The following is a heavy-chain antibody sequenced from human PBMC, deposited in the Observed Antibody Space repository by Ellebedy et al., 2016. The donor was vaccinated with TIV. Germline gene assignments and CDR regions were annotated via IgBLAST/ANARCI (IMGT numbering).Heavy chain of an antibody. CDR1: GGTFSSYA. CDR3: ARALMSGNDAFAI. V-gene: IGHV1-69*13. J-gene: IGHJ3*02. Sequence: SVKVSXXASGGTFSSYAISWVRQAPGQGLEWMGGIIPIFGTANYAQKFQGRVTITADESTSTAYMELSSLRSEDTAVYYCARALMSGNDAFAIWGQGTMVTVSS. D-gene: IGHD5/OR15-5a*01. CDR2: IIPIFGTA.